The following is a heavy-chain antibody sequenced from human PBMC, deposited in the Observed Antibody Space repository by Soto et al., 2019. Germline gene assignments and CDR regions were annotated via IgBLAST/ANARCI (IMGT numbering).Heavy chain of an antibody. D-gene: IGHD1-26*01. CDR3: ARGGFSYCYFDL. CDR2: ISSSSSYI. CDR1: GFTFSSYS. J-gene: IGHJ2*01. Sequence: EVQLVESGGGLVKPGGSLRLSCAASGFTFSSYSMNWVRQAPGKGLEWVSSISSSSSYIYYADSVKGRFTISRDNAKNSLYLQRNSLRAEDTAVYYCARGGFSYCYFDLWGRGTLVTVSS. V-gene: IGHV3-21*01.